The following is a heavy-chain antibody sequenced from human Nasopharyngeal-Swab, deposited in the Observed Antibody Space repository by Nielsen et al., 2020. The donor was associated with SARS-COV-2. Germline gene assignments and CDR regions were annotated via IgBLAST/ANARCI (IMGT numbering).Heavy chain of an antibody. V-gene: IGHV1-69*13. CDR3: ARPAIAEPYYYFYGMDV. CDR2: IIIIFGTA. J-gene: IGHJ6*02. CDR1: VGTFSSYA. Sequence: SVTVSCKASVGTFSSYAISWVRQAPGQGLEWMGGIIIIFGTANYAQKFQGRVTITADDSTSTAYMELSSLRSEDTAVYYCARPAIAEPYYYFYGMDVWGQGTTVTV. D-gene: IGHD2-21*01.